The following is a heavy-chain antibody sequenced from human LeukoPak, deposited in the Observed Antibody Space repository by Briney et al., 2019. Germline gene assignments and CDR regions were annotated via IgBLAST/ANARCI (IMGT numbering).Heavy chain of an antibody. Sequence: GASVTVSCKASGYTFTSYGISWVRQAPGQGLEWMGWISAYNGNTNYAQKLQGRVTMTTDTSTSTAYMELRSLRSDDTAVYYCARDRTTVVTRGDAFDIWGQGTMVTVSS. CDR1: GYTFTSYG. D-gene: IGHD4-23*01. CDR2: ISAYNGNT. V-gene: IGHV1-18*01. CDR3: ARDRTTVVTRGDAFDI. J-gene: IGHJ3*02.